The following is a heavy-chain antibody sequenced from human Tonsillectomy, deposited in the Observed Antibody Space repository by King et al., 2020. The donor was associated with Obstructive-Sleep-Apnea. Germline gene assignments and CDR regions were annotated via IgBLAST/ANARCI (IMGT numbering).Heavy chain of an antibody. J-gene: IGHJ4*02. CDR1: GGSISTYY. CDR2: IYYSGST. D-gene: IGHD4-17*01. V-gene: IGHV4-59*08. CDR3: ARHTTVPSYFDY. Sequence: MQLQESGPGLVKPSETLSLTCTVSGGSISTYYWSWFRQPPGKGLEWIGYIYYSGSTNYNSSLKSRVTISVDTSNNHFSLKLSSVTAADTAVYYCARHTTVPSYFDYWGQGALVTVSS.